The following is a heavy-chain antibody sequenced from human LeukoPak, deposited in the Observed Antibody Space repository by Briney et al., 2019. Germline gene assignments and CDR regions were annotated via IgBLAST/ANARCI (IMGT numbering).Heavy chain of an antibody. V-gene: IGHV1-3*01. CDR1: GYNFPSYT. D-gene: IGHD3-16*02. CDR2: INGDNGNT. CDR3: ARSSSGTYHY. J-gene: IGHJ4*02. Sequence: ASVKVSCKTSGYNFPSYTMHWLRQAPGQSPEWMGSINGDNGNTRYSEKFQDRVTFTRNTSASSAYMELSSLRFEDTAVYYCARSSSGTYHYWGQGTLVTVYS.